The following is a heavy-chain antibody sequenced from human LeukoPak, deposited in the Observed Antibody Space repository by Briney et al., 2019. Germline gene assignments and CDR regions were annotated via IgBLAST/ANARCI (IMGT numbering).Heavy chain of an antibody. J-gene: IGHJ5*02. Sequence: SQTLSLTCTVSGGSISSGSYYWSWIRQPAGKGLEWIGRIYTSGSTNYNPSLKSRVTISVDTSKSQFSLKLSSVTAADTAVYYCAREGHTLTTVGAWGQGTLVTVSS. CDR3: AREGHTLTTVGA. CDR2: IYTSGST. V-gene: IGHV4-61*02. D-gene: IGHD4-23*01. CDR1: GGSISSGSYY.